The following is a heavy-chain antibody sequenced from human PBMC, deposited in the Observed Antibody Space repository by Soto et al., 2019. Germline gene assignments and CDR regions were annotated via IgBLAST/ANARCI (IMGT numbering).Heavy chain of an antibody. CDR3: ARGLGLYYFDY. CDR1: GYTFSSYA. D-gene: IGHD1-26*01. CDR2: INAGNGNT. Sequence: ASVKVACKASGYTFSSYAMHWVRQAPGQRLEWMGWINAGNGNTKYSQKFQGRVTITRDTSASTAYMELSSLRSEDTAVYYCARGLGLYYFDYWGQGTLVTVSS. J-gene: IGHJ4*02. V-gene: IGHV1-3*01.